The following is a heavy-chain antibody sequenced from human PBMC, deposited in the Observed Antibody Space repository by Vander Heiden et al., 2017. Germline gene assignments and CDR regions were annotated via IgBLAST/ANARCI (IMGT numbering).Heavy chain of an antibody. D-gene: IGHD6-13*01. Sequence: QVQLVQSGAEVKKPGSSVKVSCKASGGNFSSYASSWVREPPGQGLEWMGGIIPIFGTANYAQKFQGRVTITADESTSTAYMELSSLRSEDTAVYYCAREDSSSFLAGLVFFDYWGQGTLVTVSS. CDR1: GGNFSSYA. CDR2: IIPIFGTA. J-gene: IGHJ4*02. CDR3: AREDSSSFLAGLVFFDY. V-gene: IGHV1-69*01.